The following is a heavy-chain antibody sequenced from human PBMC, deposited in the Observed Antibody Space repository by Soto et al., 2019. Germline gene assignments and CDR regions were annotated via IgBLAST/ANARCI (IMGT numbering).Heavy chain of an antibody. CDR2: ISAYNGNT. D-gene: IGHD2-15*01. CDR3: ARDSPDDIVVVVAAPLGY. CDR1: GYTFTSYG. J-gene: IGHJ4*02. V-gene: IGHV1-18*01. Sequence: QVQLVQSGAEVKKPGASVKVSCKASGYTFTSYGISWVRQAPGQGLEWMGWISAYNGNTNYAQKLQGRVTMTTDTSTRTAYMELRSLRSDDTAVYYCARDSPDDIVVVVAAPLGYWGQGTLVTVSS.